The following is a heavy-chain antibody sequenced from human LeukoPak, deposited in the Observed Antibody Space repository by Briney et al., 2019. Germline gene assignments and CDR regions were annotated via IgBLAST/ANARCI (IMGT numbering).Heavy chain of an antibody. J-gene: IGHJ4*02. V-gene: IGHV3-9*01. D-gene: IGHD3-16*01. CDR2: MSWNGDNI. Sequence: PGGSLRLSCVASGFTFDDCAMHWVRQAPGKGLEWVSAMSWNGDNIAYADSVKGRFTISRDNAKNSLYLQMNSLRPEDTALYYCAKDGSSHSNMLTAYDYWGQGTLVTVSS. CDR1: GFTFDDCA. CDR3: AKDGSSHSNMLTAYDY.